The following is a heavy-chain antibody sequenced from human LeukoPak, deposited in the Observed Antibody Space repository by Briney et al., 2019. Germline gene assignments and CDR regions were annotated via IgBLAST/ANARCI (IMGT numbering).Heavy chain of an antibody. J-gene: IGHJ4*02. CDR1: GFTLSSYG. Sequence: GGSLRLSCAASGFTLSSYGMHWVRQAPGKGLEWVAFIRYDGSNKYYADSVKGRFTISRDNSKNTLYLQMNSLRAEDTAVYYCAKDQARPKYYFDYWGQGTLVTVSS. CDR2: IRYDGSNK. V-gene: IGHV3-30*02. CDR3: AKDQARPKYYFDY. D-gene: IGHD6-6*01.